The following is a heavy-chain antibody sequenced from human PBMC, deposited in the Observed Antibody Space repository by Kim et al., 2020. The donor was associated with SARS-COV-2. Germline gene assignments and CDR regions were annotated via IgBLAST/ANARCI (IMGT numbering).Heavy chain of an antibody. V-gene: IGHV3-33*01. CDR3: AREASGIAAAPDY. D-gene: IGHD6-13*01. CDR1: GFTFSSYG. J-gene: IGHJ4*02. Sequence: GGSLRLSCAASGFTFSSYGMHWVRQAPGKGLEWVAVIWYDGSNRYYTDSVKGRFTISRDNSKNTLYLQMNSLRAEDTAVYYCAREASGIAAAPDYWGQGT. CDR2: IWYDGSNR.